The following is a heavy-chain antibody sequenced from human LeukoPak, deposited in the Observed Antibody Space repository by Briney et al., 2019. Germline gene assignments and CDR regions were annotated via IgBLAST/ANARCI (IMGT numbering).Heavy chain of an antibody. J-gene: IGHJ6*02. CDR1: GFTVSSNY. CDR2: IYSGGST. D-gene: IGHD6-13*01. Sequence: GGSLRLSCAASGFTVSSNYMSWVRQAPGKGLEWVSVIYSGGSTYYADSVKGRFTISRDNSKNTLCLQMNSLRAEDTAVYYCARDISSSEYYYGMDVWGQGTTVTVSS. CDR3: ARDISSSEYYYGMDV. V-gene: IGHV3-66*01.